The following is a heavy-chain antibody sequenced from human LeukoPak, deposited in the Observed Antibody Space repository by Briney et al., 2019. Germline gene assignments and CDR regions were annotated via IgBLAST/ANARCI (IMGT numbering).Heavy chain of an antibody. V-gene: IGHV4-59*11. CDR3: AREASNIAVAGTRNAFDI. Sequence: SETLSLTRTVSGASTSSHYWSWIRQPPGKGLEWIGQIFYSGSTNYKPSLKSRLTMSVDRSKNQFSLKLSSVTAADTAVYYCAREASNIAVAGTRNAFDIWGQGTMVTVSS. CDR2: IFYSGST. D-gene: IGHD6-19*01. CDR1: GASTSSHY. J-gene: IGHJ3*02.